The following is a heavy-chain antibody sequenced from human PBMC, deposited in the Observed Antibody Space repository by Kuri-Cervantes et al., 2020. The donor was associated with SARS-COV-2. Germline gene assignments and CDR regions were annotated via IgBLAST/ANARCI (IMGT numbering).Heavy chain of an antibody. D-gene: IGHD2/OR15-2a*01. CDR2: INPKSGGT. CDR1: GYTFTGYY. V-gene: IGHV1-2*02. J-gene: IGHJ6*03. Sequence: ASVKVSCKASGYTFTGYYMHWVRQAPGQGLEWLGWINPKSGGTNHAQEFQGRTTMTRDTSISTVYMELTRLRSDDTAVYYRARDGQPIHPCNSGVCYYYYYYMDVWGKGTTVTVSS. CDR3: ARDGQPIHPCNSGVCYYYYYYMDV.